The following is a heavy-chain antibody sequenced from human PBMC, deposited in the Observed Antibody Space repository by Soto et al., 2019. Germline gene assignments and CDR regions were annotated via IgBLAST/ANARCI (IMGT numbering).Heavy chain of an antibody. CDR3: ARGFWGLRLAQFDP. CDR2: INHSGST. J-gene: IGHJ5*02. D-gene: IGHD4-17*01. V-gene: IGHV4-34*01. CDR1: GGSFSGYY. Sequence: SETLSLTCAVYGGSFSGYYLSWIRQPPGKGLEWIGEINHSGSTNYNPSLKSRVTISVDTSKNQFSLKLSSVTAADTAVYYCARGFWGLRLAQFDPWGQGTLVTVSS.